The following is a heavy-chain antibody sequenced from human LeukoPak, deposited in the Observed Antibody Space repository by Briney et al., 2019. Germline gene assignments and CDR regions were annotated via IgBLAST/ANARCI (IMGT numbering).Heavy chain of an antibody. J-gene: IGHJ4*02. CDR2: INSDGSST. V-gene: IGHV3-74*01. Sequence: GGSLRLSCAASGLTFSSYWMHWVRQAPGKGLVWVSRINSDGSSTSYADSVKGRFTISRDNAKNTLYLQINSLRGEDTAVYYCAKGKYSSGGVPDYWGQRTLVTVSS. CDR1: GLTFSSYW. CDR3: AKGKYSSGGVPDY. D-gene: IGHD6-19*01.